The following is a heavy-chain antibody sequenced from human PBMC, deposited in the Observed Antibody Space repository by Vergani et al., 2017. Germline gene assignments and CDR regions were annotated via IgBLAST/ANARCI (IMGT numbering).Heavy chain of an antibody. V-gene: IGHV3-21*02. CDR3: ARDLPHYYYYGMDV. CDR1: GDSIRGTN. J-gene: IGHJ6*02. Sequence: LQLQESGPGLVKPPGTLSLTCTVSGDSIRGTNWWTWVRQSPGKGLEWVSSISSSSSYIYYADSVKGRFTISRDNAKNSLYLQMNSLRAEDTAVYYCARDLPHYYYYGMDVWGQGTTVTVSS. CDR2: ISSSSSYI.